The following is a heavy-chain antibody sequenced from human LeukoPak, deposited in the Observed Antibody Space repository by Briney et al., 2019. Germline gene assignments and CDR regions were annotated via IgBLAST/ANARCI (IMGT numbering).Heavy chain of an antibody. D-gene: IGHD3-22*01. CDR2: IYPGDSDT. V-gene: IGHV5-51*01. Sequence: GESLKISCKGSGYSFTSYWIGWVRQPPGKGLEWMGIIYPGDSDTRYSPSFQGQVTISADKSISTAYLQWSSLKASDTAMYYCARRLGIYYDSSGYPIGAFDIWGQGTMVTVSS. CDR3: ARRLGIYYDSSGYPIGAFDI. J-gene: IGHJ3*02. CDR1: GYSFTSYW.